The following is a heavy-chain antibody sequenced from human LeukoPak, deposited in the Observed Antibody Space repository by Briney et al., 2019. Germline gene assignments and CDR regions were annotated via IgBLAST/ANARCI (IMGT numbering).Heavy chain of an antibody. D-gene: IGHD1-26*01. CDR2: IYSSGNT. CDR1: GDSISTYY. Sequence: PSETLSLTCSFSGDSISTYYWSWIRQSPGKGLEWIGHIYSSGNTDYNSSLKSRVTISVDTSKSQFSLRLSSVSATDTAVYYCARLRWQLVGPYFDYWGQGILVTVSS. CDR3: ARLRWQLVGPYFDY. J-gene: IGHJ4*02. V-gene: IGHV4-59*01.